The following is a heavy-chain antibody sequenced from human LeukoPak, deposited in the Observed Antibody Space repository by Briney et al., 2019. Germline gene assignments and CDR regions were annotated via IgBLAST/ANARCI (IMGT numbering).Heavy chain of an antibody. V-gene: IGHV1-2*02. CDR2: TNTNSDGT. CDR3: ARGYCSGGSCYYYFDY. CDR1: GYTFTGYY. J-gene: IGHJ4*02. Sequence: ASVQVSCKASGYTFTGYYMHWVRQAAGQGVEWMGWTNTNSDGTNNAQKFQGRVTMTRHTSISTAYLELRRLRSDDTAVYYCARGYCSGGSCYYYFDYWGQGTLVTVSS. D-gene: IGHD2-15*01.